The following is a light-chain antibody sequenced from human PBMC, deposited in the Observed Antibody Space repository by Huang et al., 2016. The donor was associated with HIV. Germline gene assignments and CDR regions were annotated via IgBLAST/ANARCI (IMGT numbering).Light chain of an antibody. Sequence: EIVLTQSPGTLSLSPGERATLSCRASQTVSSNYLAWYQQKPGQAPRLLMYGASSRANGIPDRFSGGGSGTDFTLTISRLEPEDFAVYSCQQYSTSPWTFGQGTKVEIK. V-gene: IGKV3-20*01. CDR2: GAS. CDR3: QQYSTSPWT. CDR1: QTVSSNY. J-gene: IGKJ1*01.